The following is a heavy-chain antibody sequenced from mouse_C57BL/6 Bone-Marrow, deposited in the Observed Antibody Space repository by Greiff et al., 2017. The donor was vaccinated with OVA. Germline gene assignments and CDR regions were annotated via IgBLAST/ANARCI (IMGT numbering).Heavy chain of an antibody. CDR3: ARVVTMGDCYAMDY. D-gene: IGHD1-1*01. J-gene: IGHJ4*01. CDR1: GYTFTNYW. V-gene: IGHV1-63*01. CDR2: IYPGGGYT. Sequence: VQLQQSGAELVRPGTSVKMSCKASGYTFTNYWIGWAKQRPGHGLEWIGDIYPGGGYTKYNEKFQGKATLTADISSSTAYMQVSSLTCEDSAIYYCARVVTMGDCYAMDYWGQGTSVTVSS.